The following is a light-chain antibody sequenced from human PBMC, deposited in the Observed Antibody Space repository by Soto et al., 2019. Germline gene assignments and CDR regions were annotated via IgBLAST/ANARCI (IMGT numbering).Light chain of an antibody. Sequence: EIVMTQSPATLSVSPGEKAALSCRASQNVNSNLAWYQQKPGQAPRLLISGASTRATGIPARFSGSGSGTDFTLTISSLQSEDFAIYYCQQYNDGPPYTFGQATKLEI. CDR3: QQYNDGPPYT. CDR1: QNVNSN. CDR2: GAS. V-gene: IGKV3-15*01. J-gene: IGKJ2*01.